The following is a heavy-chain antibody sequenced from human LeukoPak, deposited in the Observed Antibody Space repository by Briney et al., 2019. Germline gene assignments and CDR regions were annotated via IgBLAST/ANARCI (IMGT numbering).Heavy chain of an antibody. D-gene: IGHD2-21*01. CDR1: GFTFSSYA. J-gene: IGHJ4*02. Sequence: GGSLRLSCAASGFTFSSYAMHWVRRAPGKGLEWVAVISYDGSNKYYADSVKGRFTISRDNAESSLYLQMNNLRAEDTAVYFCAAGDTLEFWGQGTLVTVSS. CDR2: ISYDGSNK. V-gene: IGHV3-30-3*01. CDR3: AAGDTLEF.